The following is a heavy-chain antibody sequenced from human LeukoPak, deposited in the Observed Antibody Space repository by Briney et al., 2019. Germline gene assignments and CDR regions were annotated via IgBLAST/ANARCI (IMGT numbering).Heavy chain of an antibody. CDR1: GFTFSSYA. CDR3: ARVVTGTIDY. V-gene: IGHV3-30-3*01. CDR2: ISYDGSNK. D-gene: IGHD1-1*01. J-gene: IGHJ4*02. Sequence: GGSLRLSCAASGFTFSSYAMSWVRQAPGKGLEWVAVISYDGSNKYYADSVKGRFTISRDNSKNTLYLQMNSLRAEDTAVYYCARVVTGTIDYWGQGTLVTVSS.